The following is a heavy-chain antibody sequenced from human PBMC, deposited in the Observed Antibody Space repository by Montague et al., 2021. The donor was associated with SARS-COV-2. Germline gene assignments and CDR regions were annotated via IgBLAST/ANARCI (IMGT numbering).Heavy chain of an antibody. Sequence: SETLSLTCTVSGGSITVSRYDWGWIRQPPGKGLEWIGSVHYTGTTSYNASLKSRLTISVDTSENQFSLKMTSVTASDTAVYYCAGQRANAGSFDIWGQGTMVTVSS. CDR1: GGSITVSRYD. J-gene: IGHJ3*02. V-gene: IGHV4-39*01. CDR2: VHYTGTT. CDR3: AGQRANAGSFDI. D-gene: IGHD1-1*01.